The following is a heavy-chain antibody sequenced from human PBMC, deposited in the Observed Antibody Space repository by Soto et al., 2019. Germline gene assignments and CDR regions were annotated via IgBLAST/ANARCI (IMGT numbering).Heavy chain of an antibody. CDR2: ISPYNGNT. CDR1: GYTFTGYG. V-gene: IGHV1-18*01. CDR3: ARSLIAVAGTPSDH. J-gene: IGHJ4*02. Sequence: ASVKVSCKASGYTFTGYGISWVRQAPGQGLEWMGWISPYNGNTNYAQKLQGRVTMTTDTSTNTAYMELRSLRSDDTAVYFCARSLIAVAGTPSDHWGQGTLVTVSS. D-gene: IGHD6-19*01.